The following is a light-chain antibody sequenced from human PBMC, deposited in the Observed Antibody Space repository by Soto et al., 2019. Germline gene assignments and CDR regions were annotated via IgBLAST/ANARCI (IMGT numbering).Light chain of an antibody. CDR3: QQYGSSPPLT. CDR2: GAS. CDR1: QSVSSSY. J-gene: IGKJ4*01. V-gene: IGKV3-20*01. Sequence: EIVLTQSPGTLSLSPGERATLSCRASQSVSSSYLAWYQQRPGQAPRLLIYGASSGATGIPDRFSGSGSGTDFTLTISRLEPEDFAVYYCQQYGSSPPLTFGGGTKVDI.